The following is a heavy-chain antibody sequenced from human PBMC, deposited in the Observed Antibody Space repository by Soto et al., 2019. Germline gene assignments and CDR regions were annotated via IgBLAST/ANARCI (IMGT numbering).Heavy chain of an antibody. J-gene: IGHJ4*02. CDR1: GYTFTSYA. D-gene: IGHD2-21*02. CDR2: INAGNGNT. CDR3: AREVRCGGDCYNFDY. V-gene: IGHV1-3*01. Sequence: ASVKVSCKASGYTFTSYAMHWVRQAPGQRLEWMGWINAGNGNTKYSQKFQGRVTITRDTSASTAYMELSSLRSEDTAVYYCAREVRCGGDCYNFDYWGQGTLVTVSS.